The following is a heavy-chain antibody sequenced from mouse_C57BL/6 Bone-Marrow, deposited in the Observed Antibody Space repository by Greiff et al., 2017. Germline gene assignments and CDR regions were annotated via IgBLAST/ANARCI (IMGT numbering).Heavy chain of an antibody. J-gene: IGHJ3*01. D-gene: IGHD1-1*01. V-gene: IGHV8-12*01. CDR3: ARDYEFAY. CDR1: GFSLSTSGMG. Sequence: QVTLQVSGPGILQSSQTLSLTCSFSGFSLSTSGMGVSWIRQPSGKGLEWLAHIYWDDDKRYNPSLKSRLTISQDTSRNQVFLKITSVDTADTATYCSARDYEFAYWGQGTLVTVSA. CDR2: IYWDDDK.